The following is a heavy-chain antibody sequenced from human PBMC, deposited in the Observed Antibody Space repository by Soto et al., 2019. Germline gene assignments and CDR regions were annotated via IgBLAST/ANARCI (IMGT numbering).Heavy chain of an antibody. CDR3: ARLYYDFWSGTPYYYYGMDV. CDR2: INHSGST. J-gene: IGHJ6*02. D-gene: IGHD3-3*01. V-gene: IGHV4-34*01. CDR1: VGSFSAYY. Sequence: PSQTLSVTCAAYVGSFSAYYWYWIRQPPGKGLEWIGEINHSGSTNYNPSLKSRVTISVDTSKNQFSLKLSSVTAADTAVYYCARLYYDFWSGTPYYYYGMDVWGQGTTVT.